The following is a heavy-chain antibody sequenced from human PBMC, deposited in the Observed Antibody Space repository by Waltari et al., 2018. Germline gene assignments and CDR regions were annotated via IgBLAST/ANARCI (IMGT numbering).Heavy chain of an antibody. D-gene: IGHD3-9*01. J-gene: IGHJ4*02. Sequence: EVQLLESGGGLVQPGGSLRLSCAASGFTFSSYAMSWVRQAPGKGLEWVSAISGSGGSTYYAESVKGRFTISRDNSKNTLYLQMNSLRAEDTAVYYCAKAGVLRYVDWFVEGYWGQGTLVTVSS. CDR3: AKAGVLRYVDWFVEGY. CDR2: ISGSGGST. CDR1: GFTFSSYA. V-gene: IGHV3-23*01.